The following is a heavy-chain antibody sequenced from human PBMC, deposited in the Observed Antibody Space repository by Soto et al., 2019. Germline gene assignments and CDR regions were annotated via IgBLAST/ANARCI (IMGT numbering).Heavy chain of an antibody. CDR3: AGEKGYSSGWSDFDY. J-gene: IGHJ4*02. D-gene: IGHD6-19*01. CDR2: ISSSSSYI. CDR1: GFTFSSYS. Sequence: EVQLVESGGGLVKPGGSLRLSCAASGFTFSSYSMNWVRQAPGKGLEWVSSISSSSSYIYYADSVKGRFTISRDNAKNSRYLQMNGLRAEDTAVYYCAGEKGYSSGWSDFDYWGQGTLVTVSS. V-gene: IGHV3-21*01.